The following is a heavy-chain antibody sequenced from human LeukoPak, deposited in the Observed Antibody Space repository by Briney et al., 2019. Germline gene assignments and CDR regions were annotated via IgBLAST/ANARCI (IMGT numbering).Heavy chain of an antibody. CDR1: GFSFSTFG. D-gene: IGHD4-11*01. J-gene: IGHJ4*02. V-gene: IGHV3-30*02. CDR2: MQNDGTTK. CDR3: ATNGLYSFYLDY. Sequence: GGSLGLSCATSGFSFSTFGLHWVRQTPGKGLEWVAFMQNDGTTKYFTDSVEGRFIISRDDSKNTLYMQVNSLRPEDTAVYYCATNGLYSFYLDYWGQGALVIVSS.